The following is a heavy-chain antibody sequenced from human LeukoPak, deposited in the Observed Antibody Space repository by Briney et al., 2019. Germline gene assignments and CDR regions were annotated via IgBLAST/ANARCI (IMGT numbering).Heavy chain of an antibody. V-gene: IGHV3-21*01. Sequence: PGGSLRLSCAASGFSFSSYHMNWVRQAPGKGLEWVSSITSSSSYIYYADSVKGRFTISRDNAKNSLYLQMDSLRAEDTAVYYCVRYYTRQSWYFELWGRGTLVTVSS. J-gene: IGHJ2*01. D-gene: IGHD3-10*01. CDR1: GFSFSSYH. CDR2: ITSSSSYI. CDR3: VRYYTRQSWYFEL.